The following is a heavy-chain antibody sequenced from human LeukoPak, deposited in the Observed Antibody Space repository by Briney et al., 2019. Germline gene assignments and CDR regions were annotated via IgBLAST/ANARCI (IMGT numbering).Heavy chain of an antibody. J-gene: IGHJ4*02. CDR3: ARAAAGDFDY. V-gene: IGHV4-61*02. Sequence: SETLSLTCTASGGSISSGSYYWSWIRQPAGRGLEWIGRIYTSGSTNYNPSLKSRVTISVDKSKNQFSLKLGSVTAADTAVYYCARAAAGDFDYWGQGTLVTVSS. CDR1: GGSISSGSYY. CDR2: IYTSGST. D-gene: IGHD6-13*01.